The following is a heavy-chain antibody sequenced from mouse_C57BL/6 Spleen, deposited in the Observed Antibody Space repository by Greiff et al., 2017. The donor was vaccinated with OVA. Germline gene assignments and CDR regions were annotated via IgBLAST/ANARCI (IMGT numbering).Heavy chain of an antibody. CDR3: AREDYYGSRYYFDY. V-gene: IGHV1-64*01. CDR1: GYTFTSYW. D-gene: IGHD1-1*01. CDR2: IHPNSGST. Sequence: QVQLQQPGAELVKPGASVKLSCKASGYTFTSYWMHWVKQRPGQGLEWIGMIHPNSGSTNYNEKFKSKATLTVDKSSSTAYMQLSSLTSEDSAVYYCAREDYYGSRYYFDYWGQGTTLTVSS. J-gene: IGHJ2*01.